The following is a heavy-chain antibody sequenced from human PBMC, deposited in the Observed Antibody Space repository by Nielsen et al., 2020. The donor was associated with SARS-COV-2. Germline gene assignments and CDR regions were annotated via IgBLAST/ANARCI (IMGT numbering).Heavy chain of an antibody. V-gene: IGHV3-33*01. D-gene: IGHD3-16*01. J-gene: IGHJ4*02. CDR3: ARETGSRVGDLDY. CDR2: IWYDGSNK. CDR1: GFTFSSYG. Sequence: GGSLRLSCAASGFTFSSYGMHWVRQAPGKGLEWVAVIWYDGSNKYYADSVKGRFTISRDNSKNTLYMLMNSLRAEDTAVYYCARETGSRVGDLDYWGQGTLVTVSS.